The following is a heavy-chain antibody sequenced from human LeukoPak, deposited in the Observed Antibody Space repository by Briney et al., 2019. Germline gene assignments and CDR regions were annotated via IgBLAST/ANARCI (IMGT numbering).Heavy chain of an antibody. CDR2: IRYDGSNK. Sequence: PGGSLRLSCAASGFTFSSYGMHWVRQAPGKGLEWVAFIRYDGSNKYYADSVKGRFTISRDNSKNTLYLQMNSLRAEDTAVYYCATLNGITMVRAPGDSDYFDYWGQGTLVTVSS. V-gene: IGHV3-30*02. CDR3: ATLNGITMVRAPGDSDYFDY. CDR1: GFTFSSYG. J-gene: IGHJ4*02. D-gene: IGHD3-10*01.